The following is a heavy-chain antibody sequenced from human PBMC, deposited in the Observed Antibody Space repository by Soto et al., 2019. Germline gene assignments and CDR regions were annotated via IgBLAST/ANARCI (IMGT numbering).Heavy chain of an antibody. CDR2: IYQSGST. Sequence: SDTLSLTCAVSGGSISSGGYPWSWIRQPPGKGLEWIGYIYQSGSTYYNPSLKSRVTISVDRSRNQFSLKLSSVTAADTAVYFCATQSYSNSGAYYYYAMDVWGQGTTVTVSS. CDR1: GGSISSGGYP. J-gene: IGHJ6*02. V-gene: IGHV4-30-2*01. CDR3: ATQSYSNSGAYYYYAMDV. D-gene: IGHD4-4*01.